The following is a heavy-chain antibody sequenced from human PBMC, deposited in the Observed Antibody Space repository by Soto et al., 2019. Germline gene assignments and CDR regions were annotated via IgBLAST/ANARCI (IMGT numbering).Heavy chain of an antibody. CDR3: ARGQEVAPHSFHX. D-gene: IGHD2-21*01. CDR1: GFTFSGFD. V-gene: IGHV3-13*01. J-gene: IGHJ4*02. CDR2: IGAAGDT. Sequence: WGYLRLSCEASGFTFSGFDMHWVRQPTGKGLEWVSTIGAAGDTYCAVSVKGRFTIPRDNAKNSSSLQMNSMRAGHTPVYFCARGQEVAPHSFHXCGQATHVTLSX.